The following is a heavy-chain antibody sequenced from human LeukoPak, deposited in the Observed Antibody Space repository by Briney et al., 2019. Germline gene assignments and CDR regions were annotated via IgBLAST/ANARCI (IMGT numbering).Heavy chain of an antibody. CDR2: INHSGTT. CDR3: ARLRKFCGGVCQDAFDV. D-gene: IGHD2-21*02. J-gene: IGHJ3*01. V-gene: IGHV4-34*01. CDR1: GGSISSYY. Sequence: SETLSLTCTVSGGSISSYYWTWIRQPAGKGLEWIGDINHSGTTHCNPSLKSRVTISVDTSKNQVSLQLRSVTAADTAVYFCARLRKFCGGVCQDAFDVWGQGTMVTVSS.